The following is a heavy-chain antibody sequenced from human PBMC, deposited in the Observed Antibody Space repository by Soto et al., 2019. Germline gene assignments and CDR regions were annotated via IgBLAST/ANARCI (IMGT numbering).Heavy chain of an antibody. CDR1: GGAFGRYS. D-gene: IGHD4-17*01. J-gene: IGHJ4*02. V-gene: IGHV1-69*01. CDR2: VIPVFNTS. CDR3: ARGDEMTAVTIFEY. Sequence: QVQLEQSGPEVKRPGTSVKVSCKASGGAFGRYSVSWVRQASGQGLEWIGGVIPVFNTSNYSLKFQGRVAIFADLSTNTVFMELRSLRSVDTALYYCARGDEMTAVTIFEYWGQGTLVTVSS.